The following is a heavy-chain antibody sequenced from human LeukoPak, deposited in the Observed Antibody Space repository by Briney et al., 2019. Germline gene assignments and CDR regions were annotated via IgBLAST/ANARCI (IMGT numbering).Heavy chain of an antibody. Sequence: ASVKVSCKASGYTFTGYYMHWVRQAPGQGLEWMGWINPNSGGTKYAQKFQGRVTMTRDTSISTAYIELSRLRSDDTAVYYCARTRLTYYDYVWGSYRDDAFDIWGQGTMVTVSS. V-gene: IGHV1-2*02. J-gene: IGHJ3*02. CDR2: INPNSGGT. CDR3: ARTRLTYYDYVWGSYRDDAFDI. D-gene: IGHD3-16*02. CDR1: GYTFTGYY.